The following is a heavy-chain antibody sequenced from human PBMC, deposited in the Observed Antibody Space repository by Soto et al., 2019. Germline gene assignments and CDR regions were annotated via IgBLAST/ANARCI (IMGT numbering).Heavy chain of an antibody. V-gene: IGHV3-64D*06. D-gene: IGHD6-6*01. CDR1: GFTFSSYA. Sequence: PGGSLRLSCSGSGFTFSSYAMHWVRQAPGKGLEYASAISSNGDSTYYAASVKGRFTISRDNSKKTLYLQMTSLRVEDTAVYYCVKGKYSRSGLLDWFDPWGQGTVVTVSS. CDR3: VKGKYSRSGLLDWFDP. J-gene: IGHJ5*01. CDR2: ISSNGDST.